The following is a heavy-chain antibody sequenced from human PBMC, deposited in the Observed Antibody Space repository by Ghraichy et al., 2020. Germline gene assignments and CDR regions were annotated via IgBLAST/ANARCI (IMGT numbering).Heavy chain of an antibody. CDR2: IYTSGST. J-gene: IGHJ4*02. CDR3: ARQIFAYSYGYRYYFDY. CDR1: GGSISNYY. Sequence: SETLSLTCTVSGGSISNYYWSWIWQPPGKGLEWIGYIYTSGSTNYNPSLESRVTMSVDTSKNQFSLKLSSVTAADTALYYCARQIFAYSYGYRYYFDYWGQGTLVTVSS. D-gene: IGHD5-18*01. V-gene: IGHV4-4*09.